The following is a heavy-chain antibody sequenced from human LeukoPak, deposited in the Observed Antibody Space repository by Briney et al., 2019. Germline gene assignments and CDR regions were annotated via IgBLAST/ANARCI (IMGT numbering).Heavy chain of an antibody. J-gene: IGHJ4*02. D-gene: IGHD3-22*01. CDR1: GFTFSSYS. CDR2: ISSSRSYI. V-gene: IGHV3-21*01. Sequence: PGGSLRLSCAASGFTFSSYSMNLVRQAPGKGLEWVSSISSSRSYIYYADSVKGRFTISRDNAKNSLYLQMNSLRAEDTAVYYCARGRMETYYYDSSGYSTADYWGQGTLVTVSS. CDR3: ARGRMETYYYDSSGYSTADY.